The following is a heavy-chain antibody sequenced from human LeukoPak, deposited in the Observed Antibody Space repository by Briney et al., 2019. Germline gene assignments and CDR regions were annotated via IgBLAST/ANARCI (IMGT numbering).Heavy chain of an antibody. J-gene: IGHJ4*02. D-gene: IGHD3-10*01. Sequence: SSETLSLTCSVSGGSISSSIYYWGWIRQPPGKGLEWIGSFYYSGSTYYNPSLKSRITISVDTSKNQISLKLSSVTAADTAVYYCARDLLPTPGTFDYWGQGTLVTVSS. V-gene: IGHV4-39*02. CDR1: GGSISSSIYY. CDR2: FYYSGST. CDR3: ARDLLPTPGTFDY.